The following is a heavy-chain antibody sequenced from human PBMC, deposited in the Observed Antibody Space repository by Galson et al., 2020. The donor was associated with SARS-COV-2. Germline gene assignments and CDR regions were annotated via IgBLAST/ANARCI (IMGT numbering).Heavy chain of an antibody. D-gene: IGHD3-10*01. CDR2: TYYRSKWYD. CDR3: ARENDHSGLDY. V-gene: IGHV6-1*01. J-gene: IGHJ4*02. CDR1: GDSVSSNRNA. Sequence: SETLSLTCAISGDSVSSNRNAWNWIRQSPSRGLEWLGRTYYRSKWYDGYAVSVKGRITVNPDTSKNHFSLQLNSVTPEDTAVYYCARENDHSGLDYWGPGILVTVSS.